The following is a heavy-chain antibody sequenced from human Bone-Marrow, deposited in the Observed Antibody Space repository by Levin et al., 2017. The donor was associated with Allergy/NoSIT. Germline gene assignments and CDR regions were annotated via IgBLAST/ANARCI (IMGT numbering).Heavy chain of an antibody. Sequence: PPASVKVSCKASGYTSTSYGISWVRQAPGQGLEWIGWISAYNGNTNSARKFQGRVTMTIDTSTNTAYMELGSLTSDDTAVYYCASHYSGSYNYFDYWGQGTLVTVSS. J-gene: IGHJ4*02. D-gene: IGHD1-26*01. CDR2: ISAYNGNT. CDR3: ASHYSGSYNYFDY. V-gene: IGHV1-18*01. CDR1: GYTSTSYG.